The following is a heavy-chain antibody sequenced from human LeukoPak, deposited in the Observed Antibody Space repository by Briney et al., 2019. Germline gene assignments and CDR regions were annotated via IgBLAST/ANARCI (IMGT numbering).Heavy chain of an antibody. CDR2: ISYDGGNK. Sequence: GSLRLSCAASGFTFSTYGLHWVRQAPGKGLEWVALISYDGGNKNYISSVKGRFTISRDNSKNTLYLQMNSLRAEDTAVYYCAPQSDAFDIWGQGTMVTVSS. D-gene: IGHD5-24*01. CDR3: APQSDAFDI. J-gene: IGHJ3*02. CDR1: GFTFSTYG. V-gene: IGHV3-30*03.